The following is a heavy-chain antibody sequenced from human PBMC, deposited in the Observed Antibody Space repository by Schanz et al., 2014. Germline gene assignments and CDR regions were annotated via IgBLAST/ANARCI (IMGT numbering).Heavy chain of an antibody. Sequence: QVQLVDSGGGLVKPGGSLRLSCTASGFPFSDYFMAWIRQPPGRGLEWVSYIGNGGVTIYYADSVKGRFTISRDNSKNSLYLQMNSLRAEDTAVYYCANNWNLDYWGQGTLVTVSS. V-gene: IGHV3-11*01. CDR3: ANNWNLDY. CDR2: IGNGGVTI. CDR1: GFPFSDYF. J-gene: IGHJ4*02. D-gene: IGHD1-20*01.